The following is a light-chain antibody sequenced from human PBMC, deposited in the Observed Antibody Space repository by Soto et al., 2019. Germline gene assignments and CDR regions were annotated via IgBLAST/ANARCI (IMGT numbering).Light chain of an antibody. CDR3: CSYVGSNNYV. CDR2: EVT. V-gene: IGLV2-8*01. J-gene: IGLJ1*01. CDR1: SSDVGGYNY. Sequence: QSVLTQPPSASGSPGQSVAISCTGTSSDVGGYNYVSWYQQYPGKAPKLIMYEVTNRPSWVPDRFSGSKSGNTASLTVSGLQAEDEADYYCCSYVGSNNYVFGTGTKVTVL.